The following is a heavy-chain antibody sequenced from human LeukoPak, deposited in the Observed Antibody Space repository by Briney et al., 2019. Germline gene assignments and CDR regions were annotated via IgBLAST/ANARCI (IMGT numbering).Heavy chain of an antibody. CDR1: GFTFSSYW. D-gene: IGHD3-16*01. CDR2: IKQDGSEK. J-gene: IGHJ5*02. Sequence: GGSLRLSCAASGFTFSSYWTSWVRQAPGKGLEWVANIKQDGSEKYYVDSVKGRFTISRDNAKNSLYLQMNSLRAEDTAVYYCARGPTFGWFDPWGQGTLVTVSS. CDR3: ARGPTFGWFDP. V-gene: IGHV3-7*04.